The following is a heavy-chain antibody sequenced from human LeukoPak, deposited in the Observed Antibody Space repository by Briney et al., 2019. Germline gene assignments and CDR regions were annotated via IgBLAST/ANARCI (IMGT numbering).Heavy chain of an antibody. Sequence: PGGSLRLSCAASGFTVSSNYMSWVRQAPGKGLEWVSVIYSGGSTYYADSVKGRFTISRDNSKSTLYLQMNSLRAEDTAVYYCARALLHYEGFDPWGQGTLVTVSS. V-gene: IGHV3-66*01. J-gene: IGHJ5*02. D-gene: IGHD3-22*01. CDR1: GFTVSSNY. CDR3: ARALLHYEGFDP. CDR2: IYSGGST.